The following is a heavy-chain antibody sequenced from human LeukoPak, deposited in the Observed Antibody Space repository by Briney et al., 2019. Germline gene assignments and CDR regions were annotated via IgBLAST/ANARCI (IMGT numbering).Heavy chain of an antibody. Sequence: SVKVSRKASGGTFSSYTISPVRQAPGQGLEWMGRIIPILGIANYVQKFQGRVTFTADRSTSTAYMELSSLRSEDTAVYYCARMYGQQLVRKEYFQHWGQGTLVTVSS. D-gene: IGHD6-13*01. CDR1: GGTFSSYT. V-gene: IGHV1-69*02. CDR3: ARMYGQQLVRKEYFQH. CDR2: IIPILGIA. J-gene: IGHJ1*01.